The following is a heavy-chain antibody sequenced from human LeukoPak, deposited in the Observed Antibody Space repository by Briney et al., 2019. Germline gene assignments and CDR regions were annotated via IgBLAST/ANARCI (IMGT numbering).Heavy chain of an antibody. CDR3: ARVSRHYYDSSGQYYFDY. Sequence: PSETLSLTCTVSGGSISSGGYYWSWLRQHPGKGLEWIGYIYYSGSTYYNPSLKSRVTISVDTSKNQFSLKLSSVTAADTAVYYCARVSRHYYDSSGQYYFDYWGQGTLVTVSS. D-gene: IGHD3-22*01. CDR2: IYYSGST. CDR1: GGSISSGGYY. J-gene: IGHJ4*02. V-gene: IGHV4-31*03.